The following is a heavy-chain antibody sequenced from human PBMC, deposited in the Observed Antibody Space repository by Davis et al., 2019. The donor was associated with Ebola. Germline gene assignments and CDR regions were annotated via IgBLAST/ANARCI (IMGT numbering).Heavy chain of an antibody. CDR3: TRDRSAAG. CDR1: GFTFSSYW. Sequence: PGGSLRLSCATSGFTFSSYWMSWVRQAPGKGLEWVASVNQDGTEKYNVDSGKGRFTIYRDNAKNSLYLQMSSLRVEDTAVYYCTRDRSAAGWGQGTLVTVSS. CDR2: VNQDGTEK. D-gene: IGHD6-13*01. V-gene: IGHV3-7*03. J-gene: IGHJ4*02.